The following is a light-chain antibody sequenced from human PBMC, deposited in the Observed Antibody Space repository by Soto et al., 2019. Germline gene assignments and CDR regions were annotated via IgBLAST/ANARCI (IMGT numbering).Light chain of an antibody. J-gene: IGKJ3*01. CDR2: GAS. CDR3: QQYGRSPGLLT. Sequence: EIVLTQSPATLSVSPGESATLSCRASQSISSNLAWYQQKPGQSPRLLIYGASSRATGVPVRFSGSGSGTDFTLTISRLEPEDFAVYYCQQYGRSPGLLTFGPGTKVDIK. CDR1: QSISSN. V-gene: IGKV3-20*01.